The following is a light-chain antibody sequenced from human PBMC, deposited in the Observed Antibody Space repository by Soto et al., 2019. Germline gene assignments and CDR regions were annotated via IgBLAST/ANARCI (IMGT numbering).Light chain of an antibody. CDR3: QHYNDYSWT. Sequence: DIHMTQSPSTLSASVGDRVTITCRASQSISIWLAWYQQKPGRAPNLLIYGTSSLESGVPSRFSGSGSGTEFTLTTNSLQPDDFATYYCQHYNDYSWTFGQGTKVEIK. V-gene: IGKV1-5*03. CDR2: GTS. CDR1: QSISIW. J-gene: IGKJ1*01.